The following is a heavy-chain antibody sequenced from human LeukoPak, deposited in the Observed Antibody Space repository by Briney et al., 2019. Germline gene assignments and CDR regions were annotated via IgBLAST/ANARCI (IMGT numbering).Heavy chain of an antibody. CDR3: AKDRHCSSTSCSNGRNYFDY. V-gene: IGHV3-30*02. Sequence: GGSLRLSCEVSGVMFNTFGMHWVRQAPGKGLEWAAFIRYDGSSSFYADSVKGRFTISRDDSKDTVYVQMNSLRAEDTAVYYCAKDRHCSSTSCSNGRNYFDYWGQGTLVTVSS. CDR1: GVMFNTFG. J-gene: IGHJ4*02. D-gene: IGHD2-2*01. CDR2: IRYDGSSS.